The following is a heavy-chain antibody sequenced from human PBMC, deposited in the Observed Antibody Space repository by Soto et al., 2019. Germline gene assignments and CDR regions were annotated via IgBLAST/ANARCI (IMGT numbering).Heavy chain of an antibody. CDR2: VNPSGGST. D-gene: IGHD2-15*01. Sequence: QVQLEQSGAEVKKPGASVKVSCKASGYIFTADSMHWVRRAPGQGLEWMGVVNPSGGSTNYAQKFQGRITLTRDTSKNTVYMDLSSLTSEDTAVYYCAREENCSDGICYSEYFQRWGQGTLVTVSS. J-gene: IGHJ1*01. V-gene: IGHV1-46*01. CDR3: AREENCSDGICYSEYFQR. CDR1: GYIFTADS.